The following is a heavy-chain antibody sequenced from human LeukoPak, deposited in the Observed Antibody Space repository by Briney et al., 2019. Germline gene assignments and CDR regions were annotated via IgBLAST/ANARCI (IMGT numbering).Heavy chain of an antibody. CDR2: INPSGGST. D-gene: IGHD1-14*01. CDR3: ARWPEPPVGKYYFDY. V-gene: IGHV1-46*01. J-gene: IGHJ4*02. Sequence: ASVKVSCKASGYTLTSYYMHWVRQAPGQGLEWMGIINPSGGSTSYAQKFQGRVTMTRDTSTSTVYMELSSLRSEDTAVYYCARWPEPPVGKYYFDYWSQGTLVTVSS. CDR1: GYTLTSYY.